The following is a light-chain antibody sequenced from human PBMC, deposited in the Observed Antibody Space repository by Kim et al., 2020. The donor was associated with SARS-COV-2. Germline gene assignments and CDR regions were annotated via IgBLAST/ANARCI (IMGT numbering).Light chain of an antibody. J-gene: IGKJ4*01. V-gene: IGKV1-33*01. CDR1: QDIAIY. CDR2: DAS. CDR3: QQYDNLLS. Sequence: SASVGDRVTITCQASQDIAIYLNGYQQKPEKAPRLLIYDASTLETGVPARFSGSGSGTDFTFTISSLQPEDIATYYCQQYDNLLSFGGGTKVDIK.